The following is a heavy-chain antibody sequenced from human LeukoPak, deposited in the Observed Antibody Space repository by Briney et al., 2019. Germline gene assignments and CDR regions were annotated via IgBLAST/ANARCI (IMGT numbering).Heavy chain of an antibody. CDR2: IYSGGST. CDR3: ARAVYCSGGGCFWYFDL. V-gene: IGHV3-53*01. D-gene: IGHD2-15*01. Sequence: GGSLRLSCTVSGFTVSSDSMSWVRQAPGKGLEWVSFIYSGGSTHYSDSVKGRFTISRDNAKKSLYLQMNSLRAEDTAVYYCARAVYCSGGGCFWYFDLWGRGTLVTVSS. J-gene: IGHJ2*01. CDR1: GFTVSSDS.